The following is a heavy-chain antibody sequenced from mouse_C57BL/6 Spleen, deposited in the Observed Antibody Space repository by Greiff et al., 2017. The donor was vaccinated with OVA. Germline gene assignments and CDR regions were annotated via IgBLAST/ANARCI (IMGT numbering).Heavy chain of an antibody. CDR2: IDPEDGET. V-gene: IGHV14-2*01. D-gene: IGHD1-1*01. CDR1: GFNIKDYY. Sequence: EVKLMESGAELVKPGASVKLSCTASGFNIKDYYMHWVKQRTEQGLEWIGRIDPEDGETKYAPKFQGKATITADTSSNTAYLQLSSLTSEDTAVYYCARVLYGSSSDWSFDVWGTGTTVTVSS. J-gene: IGHJ1*03. CDR3: ARVLYGSSSDWSFDV.